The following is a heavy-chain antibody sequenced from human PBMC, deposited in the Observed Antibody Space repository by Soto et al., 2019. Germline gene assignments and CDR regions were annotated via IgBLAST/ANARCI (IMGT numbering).Heavy chain of an antibody. CDR1: GYTFTSYG. CDR3: ARDSPYGSGSYYHYYYYGMDV. Sequence: ASVKVSCKASGYTFTSYGIGWVRQAPGQGLEWMGWISAYNGNTNYAQKLQGRVTMTTDTSTSTAYMELRSLRSDDTAVYYCARDSPYGSGSYYHYYYYGMDVWGQGTTVTVSS. D-gene: IGHD3-10*01. CDR2: ISAYNGNT. V-gene: IGHV1-18*01. J-gene: IGHJ6*02.